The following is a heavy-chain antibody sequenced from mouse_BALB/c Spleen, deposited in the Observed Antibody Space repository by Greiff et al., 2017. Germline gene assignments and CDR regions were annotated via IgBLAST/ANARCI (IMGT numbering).Heavy chain of an antibody. V-gene: IGHV1S56*01. CDR2: IYPGDGST. CDR1: GYTFTSYY. J-gene: IGHJ4*01. D-gene: IGHD1-1*01. Sequence: VQLQQSGPELVKPGASVKMSCKASGYTFTSYYIHWVKQRPGQGLEWIGWIYPGDGSTKYNEKFKGKTTLTADKSSSTAYMLLSSLTSEDSAIYFCATGSRNAMDYWGQGTSVTVSS. CDR3: ATGSRNAMDY.